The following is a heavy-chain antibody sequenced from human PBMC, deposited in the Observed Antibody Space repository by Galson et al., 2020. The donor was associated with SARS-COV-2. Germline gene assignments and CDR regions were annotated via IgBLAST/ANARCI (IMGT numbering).Heavy chain of an antibody. J-gene: IGHJ3*01. CDR2: ISSNGLTM. D-gene: IGHD3-22*01. Sequence: GESPKISCAVSGFPFSRYAMNWVRQAPGKGLEWFSYISSNGLTMYYADSGRGRFTVSRDNAKNSLFLQMNSLRAEDSAVYYCVRDTEYYHSGRYYSDNSADVWGQGTKVTVSS. CDR1: GFPFSRYA. V-gene: IGHV3-48*03. CDR3: VRDTEYYHSGRYYSDNSADV.